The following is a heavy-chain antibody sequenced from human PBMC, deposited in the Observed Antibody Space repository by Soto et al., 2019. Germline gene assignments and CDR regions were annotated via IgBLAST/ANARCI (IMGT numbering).Heavy chain of an antibody. CDR1: GFTFSSYA. D-gene: IGHD1-26*01. CDR2: ITGSGAIT. Sequence: GGSLRLSCAASGFTFSSYAMSWVRLAPGKGLEWVSGITGSGAITYYTDSVKGRFTISRDNSKNTLYLQMHSLRAEDTAVYYCARDVWETTSMYYGLDVWGLGTTVTVSS. J-gene: IGHJ6*02. CDR3: ARDVWETTSMYYGLDV. V-gene: IGHV3-23*01.